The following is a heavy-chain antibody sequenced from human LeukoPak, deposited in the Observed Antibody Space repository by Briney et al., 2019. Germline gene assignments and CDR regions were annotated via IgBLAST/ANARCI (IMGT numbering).Heavy chain of an antibody. Sequence: GASLKISCKGSGYRFTSYWIGWVRQMPGKGLEWMGIIYPGDSDTRYSPSFQGQVTVSADKPISTAYLQWSSLKASDTAMYYCARREDQDHYDYWGQGTLVTVSS. CDR2: IYPGDSDT. CDR1: GYRFTSYW. V-gene: IGHV5-51*01. CDR3: ARREDQDHYDY. J-gene: IGHJ4*02.